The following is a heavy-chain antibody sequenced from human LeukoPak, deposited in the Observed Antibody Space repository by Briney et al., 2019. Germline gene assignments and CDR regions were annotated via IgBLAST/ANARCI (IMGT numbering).Heavy chain of an antibody. J-gene: IGHJ4*02. CDR2: ISSSSSYT. CDR1: GFAFSDYY. Sequence: GGSLRLSCAASGFAFSDYYMSWIRQAPGKGLAWVSYISSSSSYTNYADSVKGRFTISRDNAKNSLYLQMNSLRAEDTAVYYCASGTYYYGSGYFDYWGQGTLVTVSS. CDR3: ASGTYYYGSGYFDY. D-gene: IGHD3-10*01. V-gene: IGHV3-11*06.